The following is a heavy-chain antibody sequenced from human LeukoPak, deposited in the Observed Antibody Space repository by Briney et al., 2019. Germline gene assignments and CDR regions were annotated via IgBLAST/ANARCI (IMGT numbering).Heavy chain of an antibody. Sequence: SVKVSCNASGGTFSSYAISWVRQAPGQGLEWMGGIIPIFDPANYEQKVQGRVTITTDESTSTAYMELSSLRSEDTAVYYWSRDHGRGSSRVMDAFDIWGEGTMVTVSS. D-gene: IGHD6-6*01. J-gene: IGHJ3*02. CDR1: GGTFSSYA. CDR3: SRDHGRGSSRVMDAFDI. V-gene: IGHV1-69*05. CDR2: IIPIFDPA.